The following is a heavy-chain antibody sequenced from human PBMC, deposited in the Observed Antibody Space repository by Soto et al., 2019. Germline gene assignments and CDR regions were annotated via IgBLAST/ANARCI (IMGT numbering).Heavy chain of an antibody. CDR1: GYTFTSYG. CDR2: ISAYNGNT. D-gene: IGHD3-9*01. V-gene: IGHV1-18*01. J-gene: IGHJ4*01. Sequence: GASVKVSCEASGYTFTSYGISWVRQAPGQGLEWIGLISAYNGNTNYAQKFQGRVTMTRDTSTSTVYMELSSLRSGDTAVYYCSISTADFDYWGRGSLVTVSS. CDR3: SISTADFDY.